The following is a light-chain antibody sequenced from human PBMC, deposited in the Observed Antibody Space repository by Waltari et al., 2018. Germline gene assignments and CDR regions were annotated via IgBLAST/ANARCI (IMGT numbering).Light chain of an antibody. CDR1: QSLFSTSNSKTY. Sequence: DIVMTQSPDFLAVSLGERATINCKSSQSLFSTSNSKTYISWYQQKPGQPPKLRIYWAATRGSGVPDRFSGSGSGTDFTLTISSLQAEDVAVYYCHHYYIPPLTFGQGTRLEIK. J-gene: IGKJ5*01. CDR3: HHYYIPPLT. V-gene: IGKV4-1*01. CDR2: WAA.